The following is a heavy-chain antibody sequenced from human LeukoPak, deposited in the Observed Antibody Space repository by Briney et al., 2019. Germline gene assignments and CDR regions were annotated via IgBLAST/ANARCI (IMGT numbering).Heavy chain of an antibody. D-gene: IGHD2/OR15-2a*01. CDR3: ARGSPLYLLTLDY. CDR2: INAGNGNT. J-gene: IGHJ4*02. CDR1: GYTFTSYA. Sequence: ASVKVSCKASGYTFTSYAIHWVRQAPGQRLEWMGWINAGNGNTNYVQRLQGRVTMTTDTSTSTAYMELRSLRSDDTAVYYCARGSPLYLLTLDYWGQGTLVTVSS. V-gene: IGHV1-3*01.